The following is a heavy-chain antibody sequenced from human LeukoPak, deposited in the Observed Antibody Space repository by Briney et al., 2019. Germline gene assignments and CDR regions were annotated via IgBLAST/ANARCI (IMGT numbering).Heavy chain of an antibody. Sequence: GGSLRLSCAASGFTFSSYGMHWVRQAPGKGLEWVAVIWYDGTNTYYADSVKGRFTISRDNSKNTLYLQMNSLRAEDTAVYYCAKGRDYGDYIVGYWGQGTLVTVSS. V-gene: IGHV3-33*06. CDR3: AKGRDYGDYIVGY. J-gene: IGHJ4*02. CDR2: IWYDGTNT. D-gene: IGHD4-17*01. CDR1: GFTFSSYG.